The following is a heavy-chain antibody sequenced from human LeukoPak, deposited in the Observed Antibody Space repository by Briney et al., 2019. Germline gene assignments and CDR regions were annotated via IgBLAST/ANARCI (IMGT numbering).Heavy chain of an antibody. CDR2: IWYDGSNK. J-gene: IGHJ5*02. Sequence: PGGSLRLSCAASGFTFSSYGMHWVRPAPGKGRDWVAVIWYDGSNKYYADSVKGRFTISRDNSKNTLYLQMNSLRAEDTAVYYCARGRHEWLQYNWFDPWGQGTLVTVSS. CDR3: ARGRHEWLQYNWFDP. D-gene: IGHD3-3*01. V-gene: IGHV3-33*01. CDR1: GFTFSSYG.